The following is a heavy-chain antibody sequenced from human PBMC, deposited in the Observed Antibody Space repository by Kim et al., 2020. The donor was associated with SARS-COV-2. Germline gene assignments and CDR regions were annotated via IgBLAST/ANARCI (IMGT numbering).Heavy chain of an antibody. D-gene: IGHD2-15*01. J-gene: IGHJ4*02. Sequence: PSLKSRVTISVDTSKNQFSLKLSSVTAADTAVYYCARELRACSGGSCYDYWGQGTLVTVSS. CDR3: ARELRACSGGSCYDY. V-gene: IGHV4-59*01.